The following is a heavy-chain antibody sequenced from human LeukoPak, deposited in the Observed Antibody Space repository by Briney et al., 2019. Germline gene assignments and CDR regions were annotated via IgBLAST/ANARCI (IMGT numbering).Heavy chain of an antibody. CDR3: AKDREYVAVHVFAY. J-gene: IGHJ4*02. V-gene: IGHV3-23*01. Sequence: PGGSLRLSCAASGFTFSNYVMSWVRQAPGQGLEWVSGVSGSGGSTFYADSVKGRFTISRDNSKNTLYLQMNGLTAEDTALYYCAKDREYVAVHVFAYWGRGTLVTVSS. D-gene: IGHD2-21*01. CDR1: GFTFSNYV. CDR2: VSGSGGST.